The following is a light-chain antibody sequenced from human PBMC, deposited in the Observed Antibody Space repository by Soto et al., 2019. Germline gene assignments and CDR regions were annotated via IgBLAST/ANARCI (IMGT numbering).Light chain of an antibody. CDR1: QSVRND. CDR2: DAS. CDR3: QQRRNWTIT. V-gene: IGKV3-11*01. J-gene: IGKJ5*01. Sequence: EIVLTQSPVTLSLSPGERATLSCRDSQSVRNDLGWYHQKPGQAPRLLIYDASNRETGIQARFSGSGSGTGFTLTISSVESEDFGIDYCQQRRNWTITFGQGTRLEIK.